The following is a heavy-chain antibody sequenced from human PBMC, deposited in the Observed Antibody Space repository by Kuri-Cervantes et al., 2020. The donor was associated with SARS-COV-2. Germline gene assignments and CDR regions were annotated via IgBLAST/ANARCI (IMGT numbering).Heavy chain of an antibody. V-gene: IGHV4-59*01. J-gene: IGHJ2*01. CDR2: IYYTGST. CDR1: GASISRYY. D-gene: IGHD4-17*01. CDR3: ARDSLRDSADYVLGWYFDL. Sequence: SETLSLTCTVSGASISRYYWSWIRQPPGKGLEWIGYIYYTGSTNSNPSLKSRVTISMDTSKSQFSLKVSSVTAADTAAYYCARDSLRDSADYVLGWYFDLWGRGTLVTVSS.